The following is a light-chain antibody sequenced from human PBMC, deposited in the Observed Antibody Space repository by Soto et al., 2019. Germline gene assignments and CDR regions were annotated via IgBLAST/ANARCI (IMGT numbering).Light chain of an antibody. J-gene: IGKJ3*01. Sequence: DIQMTQSPSTLSASVGDRVTITCRASQSISSWLAWYQQKPGKAPKLLIYDASTLESGVPSRFSGSGSGTEFTLTISSLQPDDFAAYYCQQYNNYLFTCGPGTKVDFK. CDR2: DAS. CDR3: QQYNNYLFT. V-gene: IGKV1-5*01. CDR1: QSISSW.